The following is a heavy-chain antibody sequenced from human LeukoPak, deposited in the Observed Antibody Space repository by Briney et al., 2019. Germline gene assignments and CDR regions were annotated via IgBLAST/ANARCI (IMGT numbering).Heavy chain of an antibody. CDR2: ISAYNGNT. V-gene: IGHV1-18*04. CDR3: ARDLAVVTAFGQHAFDI. D-gene: IGHD2-21*02. Sequence: ASVKVSCKASGYTFTGYYMHWVRQAPGQGLEWLGWISAYNGNTNYAQNLQDRVTMTTDTSTSTAYLELRSLRSDDTAVYYCARDLAVVTAFGQHAFDIWGQGTMVTVSS. CDR1: GYTFTGYY. J-gene: IGHJ3*02.